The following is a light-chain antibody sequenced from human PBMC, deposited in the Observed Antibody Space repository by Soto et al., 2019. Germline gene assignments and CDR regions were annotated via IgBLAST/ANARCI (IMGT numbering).Light chain of an antibody. CDR3: QQYGSSVLT. J-gene: IGKJ4*01. CDR2: GAS. Sequence: EIVLTQSPCTLSFSPGERATLSCRASQSVSTNSLAWYQQKPGQAPRPLIYGASSRATGTPDRFSGSGSGTDFTLIISRLEPEDFAVYYCQQYGSSVLTFGGGTKVDIK. V-gene: IGKV3-20*01. CDR1: QSVSTNS.